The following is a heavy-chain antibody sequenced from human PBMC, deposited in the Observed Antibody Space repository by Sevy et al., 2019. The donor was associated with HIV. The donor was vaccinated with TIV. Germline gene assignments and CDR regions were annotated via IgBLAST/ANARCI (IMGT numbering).Heavy chain of an antibody. V-gene: IGHV4-34*01. CDR3: ARHCTGTSCSHAFDI. Sequence: SETLSLTCAVYGGSFSGYYWSWIRQPPGKGLEWIGEINHSGSTNYNPSLKSRVTISVDTSKNQFSLKLSSVTATDTAVYYCARHCTGTSCSHAFDIWGQGTMVTVSS. J-gene: IGHJ3*02. CDR2: INHSGST. D-gene: IGHD2-2*01. CDR1: GGSFSGYY.